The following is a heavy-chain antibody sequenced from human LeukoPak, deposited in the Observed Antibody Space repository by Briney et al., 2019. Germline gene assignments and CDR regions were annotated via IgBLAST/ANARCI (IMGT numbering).Heavy chain of an antibody. CDR2: ISYDGSNK. V-gene: IGHV3-30*18. D-gene: IGHD6-13*01. Sequence: GGSLRLSCAASGFTVSSYGIHWVRQAPGKWLEFVAVISYDGSNKYYADSVKGRFTISRDNSKNTLYLQMNSLRAEDTAVYYCAKGRDSRDFDYWGQGTLVTVSS. CDR3: AKGRDSRDFDY. CDR1: GFTVSSYG. J-gene: IGHJ4*02.